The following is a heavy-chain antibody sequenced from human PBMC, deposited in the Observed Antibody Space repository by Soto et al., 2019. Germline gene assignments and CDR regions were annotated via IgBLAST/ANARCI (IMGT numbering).Heavy chain of an antibody. CDR3: AEGVPGQSYYYYGMDV. V-gene: IGHV1-69*01. CDR1: GGTFSSYA. Sequence: QVQLVQSGAEVKKPGSSVKVSCKASGGTFSSYAISWVRQAPGQGLEWMGGIIPIFGTANYAQKFKGRVTITADESTSTAYMELSSLRSEDTAVYYCAEGVPGQSYYYYGMDVWGQGTTVTVSS. CDR2: IIPIFGTA. D-gene: IGHD2-2*01. J-gene: IGHJ6*02.